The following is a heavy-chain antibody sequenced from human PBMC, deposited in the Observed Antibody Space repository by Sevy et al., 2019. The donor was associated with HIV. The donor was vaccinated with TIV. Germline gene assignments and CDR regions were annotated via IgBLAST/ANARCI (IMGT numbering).Heavy chain of an antibody. CDR1: GFTVRNYA. D-gene: IGHD3-22*01. V-gene: IGHV3-23*01. CDR2: ISGTGGSGDKT. Sequence: GGSLRLSCAASGFTVRNYAMNWVRQAPGKGLEWVSGISGTGGSGDKTNYADSVKGRFTISRDDSKNSLYLQLNTLRAEDTAIYYCARKYDSSGYFDYWGQGTLVTVSS. J-gene: IGHJ4*02. CDR3: ARKYDSSGYFDY.